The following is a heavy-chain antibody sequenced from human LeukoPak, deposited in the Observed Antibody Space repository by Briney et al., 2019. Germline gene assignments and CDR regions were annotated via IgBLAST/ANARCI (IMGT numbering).Heavy chain of an antibody. V-gene: IGHV4-59*01. Sequence: SETLSLTCTVSGGSISGYFWSRIRQPPGKELEWIGYIYYSGSTNYNPSLKSRVTISVDTSKNQFSLKLSSVTAADTAVYFCSRWRVPTTTVFYYGMDVWGKGTTVTVTS. CDR1: GGSISGYF. CDR3: SRWRVPTTTVFYYGMDV. J-gene: IGHJ6*04. D-gene: IGHD2/OR15-2a*01. CDR2: IYYSGST.